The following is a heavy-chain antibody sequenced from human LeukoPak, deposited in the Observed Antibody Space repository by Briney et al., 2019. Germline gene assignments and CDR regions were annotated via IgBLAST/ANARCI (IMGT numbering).Heavy chain of an antibody. J-gene: IGHJ4*02. CDR3: ARRRGDGYNHIDY. V-gene: IGHV4-61*02. Sequence: PSETLSLTCTVSGVSISSGSYYWSWIRQPAGKGLEWIGRIYTSGSTNYNPSLKSRVTISVDTSKNQFSLKLSSVTSADTAVYYCARRRGDGYNHIDYWGQGTLVTVSS. CDR1: GVSISSGSYY. D-gene: IGHD5-24*01. CDR2: IYTSGST.